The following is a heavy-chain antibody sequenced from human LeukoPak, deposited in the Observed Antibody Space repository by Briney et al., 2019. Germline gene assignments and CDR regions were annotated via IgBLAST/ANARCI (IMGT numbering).Heavy chain of an antibody. J-gene: IGHJ2*01. CDR3: ARDRTTNGEWYFDL. CDR2: ISSSSSYI. CDR1: GFTFSSYS. V-gene: IGHV3-21*01. Sequence: GGSLRLSCAASGFTFSSYSMNWVRQAPGKGLEWVSSISSSSSYIYYADSVKGRFTISRDNAKNSLYLQMNSLRAGDTAVYYCARDRTTNGEWYFDLWGRGTLVTVSS. D-gene: IGHD3-10*01.